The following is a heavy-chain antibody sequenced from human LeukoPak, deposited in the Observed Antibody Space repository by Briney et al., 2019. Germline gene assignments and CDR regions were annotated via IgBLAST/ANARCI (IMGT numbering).Heavy chain of an antibody. V-gene: IGHV3-33*01. CDR3: ARDRPFRSSGWHLSGY. CDR2: IWYDGSNK. CDR1: GFTFSSYG. D-gene: IGHD6-19*01. J-gene: IGHJ4*02. Sequence: GGSLRLSCAASGFTFSSYGMHWVRQAPGKGLEWVAVIWYDGSNKYYADSVKGRFTISRDNSKNTLYLQMNSLRAEDTAVYYCARDRPFRSSGWHLSGYWGQGTLVTVSS.